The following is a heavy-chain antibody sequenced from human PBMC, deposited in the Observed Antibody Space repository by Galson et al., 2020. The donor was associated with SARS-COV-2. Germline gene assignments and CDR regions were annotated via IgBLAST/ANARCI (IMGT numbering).Heavy chain of an antibody. V-gene: IGHV1-69*13. CDR1: GGTFNNDA. J-gene: IGHJ4*01. Sequence: SVKVSCKTSGGTFNNDAISWVRQAPGQGRGGMGGITPIYETANYSQKSQGRDTITAAEFTRTAYMELTSRRSEDTAVYYGTRDGEGVAAMGVFDDWGHGTMVTGSS. CDR2: ITPIYETA. D-gene: IGHD3-10*01. CDR3: TRDGEGVAAMGVFDD.